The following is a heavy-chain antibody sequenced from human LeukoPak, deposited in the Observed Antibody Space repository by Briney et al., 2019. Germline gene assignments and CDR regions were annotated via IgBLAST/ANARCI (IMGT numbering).Heavy chain of an antibody. Sequence: GGSLRLSCAASGFTFSNSYMSWVRQAPGKGLEWVSLIYPSGNIYYADSAKGRFTISRDNSKNTLFLQMSRLRAEDTAIYYCARTFVSGDGYKVGYFDYWGQGTLVTVSS. CDR2: IYPSGNI. V-gene: IGHV3-53*01. D-gene: IGHD5-24*01. CDR1: GFTFSNSY. J-gene: IGHJ4*02. CDR3: ARTFVSGDGYKVGYFDY.